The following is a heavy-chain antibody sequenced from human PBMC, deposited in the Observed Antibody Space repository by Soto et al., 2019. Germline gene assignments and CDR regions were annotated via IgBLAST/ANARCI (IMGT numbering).Heavy chain of an antibody. CDR2: ISSSSSYI. J-gene: IGHJ6*02. V-gene: IGHV3-21*01. CDR1: GFTFSSYS. D-gene: IGHD3-10*01. CDR3: ARNTMVRGDLYGMDV. Sequence: VQLEESGGGVVQPGRSLRLSCAASGFTFSSYSMNWVRQAPGKGLEWVSSISSSSSYIYYADSVKGRFTISRDNAKNSLYLQMNSLRAEDTAVYYCARNTMVRGDLYGMDVWGQGTTVTVSS.